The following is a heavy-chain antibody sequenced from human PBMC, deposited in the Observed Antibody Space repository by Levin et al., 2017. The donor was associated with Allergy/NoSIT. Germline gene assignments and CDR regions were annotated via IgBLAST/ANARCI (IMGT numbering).Heavy chain of an antibody. J-gene: IGHJ6*02. D-gene: IGHD4-17*01. CDR3: ARDLGVTTTSGPYGMDV. CDR1: GFTFSSYD. CDR2: IGTAGDT. Sequence: GESLKISCAASGFTFSSYDMHWVRQATGKGLEWVSAIGTAGDTYYPGSVKGRFTISRENAKNSLYLQMNSLRAGDTAVYYCARDLGVTTTSGPYGMDVWGQGTTVTVSS. V-gene: IGHV3-13*01.